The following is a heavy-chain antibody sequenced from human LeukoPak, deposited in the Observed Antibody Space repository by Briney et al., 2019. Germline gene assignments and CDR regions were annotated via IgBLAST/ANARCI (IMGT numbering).Heavy chain of an antibody. J-gene: IGHJ4*02. CDR3: ARVAYGDGYYFDY. Sequence: SVKVSCKASGGTFSSYAFSWVRQAPGQGLEWMGRIIPILGIATYAQKFQGRVTITADKSTSTAYMELSSLRSEDTAVYYCARVAYGDGYYFDYWGQGTLVTVSS. V-gene: IGHV1-69*04. CDR2: IIPILGIA. CDR1: GGTFSSYA. D-gene: IGHD4-17*01.